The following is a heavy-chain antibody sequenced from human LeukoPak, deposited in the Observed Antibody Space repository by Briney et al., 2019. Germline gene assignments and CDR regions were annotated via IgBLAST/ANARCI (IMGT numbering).Heavy chain of an antibody. V-gene: IGHV3-30*18. Sequence: PGRSLRLSCAASGFTFSSYGMHWVRQAPGKGLEWVAVISYDGSNKYYADSVKGRFTISRDNSKNTLYLQINSLRPEDTAVYYCAEVVRWLDPDFDYWGQGTLVTVSS. D-gene: IGHD6-19*01. J-gene: IGHJ4*02. CDR2: ISYDGSNK. CDR1: GFTFSSYG. CDR3: AEVVRWLDPDFDY.